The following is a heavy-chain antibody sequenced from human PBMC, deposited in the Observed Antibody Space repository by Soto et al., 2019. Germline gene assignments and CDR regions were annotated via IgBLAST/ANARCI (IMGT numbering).Heavy chain of an antibody. Sequence: EVQLVESGGGLVQPGGSLRLSCAASGFAFSSYWIHWVRQAPGEGLVWVSRIKGDVITTNYADSVKGRFTISRDNAKNTVFLQMTSLRAEDTAVYFCARGAFRAYYLDSWGQGTLVTVSS. CDR2: IKGDVITT. CDR1: GFAFSSYW. J-gene: IGHJ5*01. D-gene: IGHD3-10*01. CDR3: ARGAFRAYYLDS. V-gene: IGHV3-74*01.